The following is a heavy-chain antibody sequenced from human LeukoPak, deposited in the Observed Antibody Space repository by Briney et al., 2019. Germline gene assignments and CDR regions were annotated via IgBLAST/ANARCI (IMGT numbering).Heavy chain of an antibody. CDR1: GGSISSSNYY. D-gene: IGHD6-13*01. V-gene: IGHV4-61*02. J-gene: IGHJ3*02. CDR3: ARGSIAAAGDAFDI. Sequence: PSETLSLTCTVSGGSISSSNYYWSWIRQPAGKGLEWIGRIYTSGSTNYNPSLKSRVTISVDTSKNQFSVKLTSVTAADTAVYYCARGSIAAAGDAFDIWGQGTMVTVSS. CDR2: IYTSGST.